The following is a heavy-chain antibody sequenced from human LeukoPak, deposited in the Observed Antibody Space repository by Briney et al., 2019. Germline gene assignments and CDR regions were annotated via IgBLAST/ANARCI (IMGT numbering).Heavy chain of an antibody. V-gene: IGHV4-34*01. J-gene: IGHJ4*02. D-gene: IGHD6-13*01. Sequence: PSETLSLTCAVYGGSFSGYYWSWIRQPPGKGLEWIGEINHSGSTNYNPSLMSRVTISVDTSKNQFSLKLSSVTAADTAVYYCARVVRGTLKRFDYWGQGTLVTVSS. CDR3: ARVVRGTLKRFDY. CDR2: INHSGST. CDR1: GGSFSGYY.